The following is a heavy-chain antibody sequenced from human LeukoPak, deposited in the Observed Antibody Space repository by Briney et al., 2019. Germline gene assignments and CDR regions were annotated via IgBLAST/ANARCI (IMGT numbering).Heavy chain of an antibody. CDR2: ISGDGGGT. J-gene: IGHJ6*02. Sequence: GGSLRLSCAASGFTFSTYAMHWVRQAPGKGLEWVSLISGDGGGTYYADSVKGRFTISRDNSKNSLYLQMNSLRTEDTALYYCAKDIPRGFWSGYSYYYYYYGMDVWGQGTTVTVSS. D-gene: IGHD3-3*01. CDR3: AKDIPRGFWSGYSYYYYYYGMDV. CDR1: GFTFSTYA. V-gene: IGHV3-43*02.